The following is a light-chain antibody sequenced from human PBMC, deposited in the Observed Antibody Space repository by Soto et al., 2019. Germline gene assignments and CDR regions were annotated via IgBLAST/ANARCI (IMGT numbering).Light chain of an antibody. CDR2: DAS. V-gene: IGKV3-11*01. CDR3: RQRSNWPGWT. J-gene: IGKJ1*01. CDR1: QSVSSY. Sequence: EIVLTQSPATLSLSPGERATLSCRASQSVSSYLAWYQQKPGQAPRLLIYDASNRATGIPARFSGSGSGTDFSLAIGSLEPEDCAVYYCRQRSNWPGWTVGQGTEVEIK.